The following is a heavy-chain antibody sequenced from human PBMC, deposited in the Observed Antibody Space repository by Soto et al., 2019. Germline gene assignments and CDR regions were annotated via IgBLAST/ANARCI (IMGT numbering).Heavy chain of an antibody. J-gene: IGHJ1*01. Sequence: QVQLVQSGPDLKRPGASMKGSCKASGYTFTSYGISWVRQAPVQSLEWMAGIIPLTGRTQYSQKDQGRVTLSTDTSPNSAYMKMTTLRVDATAVYYCARDYGDRPEYFKHWGPGTLVTVS. V-gene: IGHV1-18*04. CDR1: GYTFTSYG. CDR3: ARDYGDRPEYFKH. CDR2: IIPLTGRT. D-gene: IGHD4-17*01.